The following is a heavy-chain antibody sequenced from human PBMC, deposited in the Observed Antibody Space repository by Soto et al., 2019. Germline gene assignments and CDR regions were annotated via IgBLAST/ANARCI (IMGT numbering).Heavy chain of an antibody. CDR1: GFTFSSYA. J-gene: IGHJ6*02. V-gene: IGHV3-30-3*01. D-gene: IGHD3-16*01. CDR2: ISYDGSNK. Sequence: QVQLVESGGGVVQPGRSLRLSCAASGFTFSSYAMHWVRQAPGKGLEWVAVISYDGSNKYYADSVKGRFTISRDNSKNTLYLQMNSLRAEDTAVYYCARDLPWGRIEYYYYYGMDVWGQGTTVTVSS. CDR3: ARDLPWGRIEYYYYYGMDV.